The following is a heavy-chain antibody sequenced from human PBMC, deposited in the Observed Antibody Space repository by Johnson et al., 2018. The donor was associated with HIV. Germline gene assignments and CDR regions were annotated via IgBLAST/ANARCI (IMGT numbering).Heavy chain of an antibody. J-gene: IGHJ3*02. V-gene: IGHV3-7*05. CDR1: GSTFSSNW. Sequence: VQLVESGGGLVQPGGSLRLSCATSGSTFSSNWMSWVRQAPGKGLEWVANINQDGSEKYHVDSVKGRFTISRENGKSSLYLQMNSLRAEDTAVYYCASGDAFDIWGRGTKVTVSS. CDR3: ASGDAFDI. CDR2: INQDGSEK.